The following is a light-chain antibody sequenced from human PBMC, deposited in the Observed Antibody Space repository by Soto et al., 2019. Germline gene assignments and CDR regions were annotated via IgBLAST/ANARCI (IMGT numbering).Light chain of an antibody. V-gene: IGLV2-14*01. CDR1: GSDIGGYNY. CDR2: EVT. CDR3: SSYTVSSKTV. J-gene: IGLJ1*01. Sequence: QSALTQPASVSGSPGQSITISCTGSGSDIGGYNYVSWYQHHPGKAPKLIIYEVTNRPSGVSNRFSGSKSGSTASLTIPGLQAEDEADYYCSSYTVSSKTVFGTGTKVTVL.